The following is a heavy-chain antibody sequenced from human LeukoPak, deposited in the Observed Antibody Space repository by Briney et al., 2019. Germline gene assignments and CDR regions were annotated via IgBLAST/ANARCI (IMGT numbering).Heavy chain of an antibody. V-gene: IGHV1-69*13. CDR3: ARESHLYCSGGSCHPMDV. Sequence: ASVKVSCKASGGTFSSYAISWVRQAPGQGLEWMGGIIPIFGTANYAQKFQGRVTITADEPTSTAYMELSSLRSEDTAVYYCARESHLYCSGGSCHPMDVWGKGTTVTVSS. CDR2: IIPIFGTA. D-gene: IGHD2-15*01. J-gene: IGHJ6*03. CDR1: GGTFSSYA.